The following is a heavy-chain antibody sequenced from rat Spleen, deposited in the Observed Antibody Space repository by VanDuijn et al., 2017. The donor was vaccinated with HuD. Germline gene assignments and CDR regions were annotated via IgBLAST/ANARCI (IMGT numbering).Heavy chain of an antibody. Sequence: EVQFQESGPGLVKPSQSLSLTCSVTGYSITSNYWGWIRKFPGKKMEWMGFISYSGSTSHNPSLKRRISITRDTSKKQFFLQLNSVTTEDTATYYCARYGLITTISAYFDFWGQGVMVSVSS. CDR3: ARYGLITTISAYFDF. J-gene: IGHJ2*01. D-gene: IGHD1-10*01. CDR1: GYSITSNY. CDR2: ISYSGST. V-gene: IGHV3-1*01.